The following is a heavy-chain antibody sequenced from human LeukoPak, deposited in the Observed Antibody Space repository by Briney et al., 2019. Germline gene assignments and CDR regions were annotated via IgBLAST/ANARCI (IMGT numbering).Heavy chain of an antibody. CDR2: IIPIFGTA. CDR1: GGTFSSYA. V-gene: IGHV1-69*13. J-gene: IGHJ6*03. CDR3: AREGGISSSCPSPPYYYYYYMDV. Sequence: GASVKVSCKASGGTFSSYAISWVRQAPGQGLEWMGGIIPIFGTANYAQKFQGRVTITADESTSTAYMELSSLRSEDTAVYYCAREGGISSSCPSPPYYYYYYMDVWGKGTTVTVSS. D-gene: IGHD6-13*01.